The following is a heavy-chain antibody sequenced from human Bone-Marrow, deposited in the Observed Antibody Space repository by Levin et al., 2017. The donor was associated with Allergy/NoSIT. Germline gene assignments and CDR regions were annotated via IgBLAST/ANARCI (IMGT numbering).Heavy chain of an antibody. CDR1: GFTFDDYA. J-gene: IGHJ4*02. CDR3: AVSSQVWGYYFDY. Sequence: GGSLRLSCAASGFTFDDYAMHWVRQAPGKGLEWVSGISWNSGSIGYADSVKGRFTISRDNAKNSLYLQMNSLRAEDTALYYCAVSSQVWGYYFDYWGQGTLVTVSS. V-gene: IGHV3-9*01. D-gene: IGHD3-16*01. CDR2: ISWNSGSI.